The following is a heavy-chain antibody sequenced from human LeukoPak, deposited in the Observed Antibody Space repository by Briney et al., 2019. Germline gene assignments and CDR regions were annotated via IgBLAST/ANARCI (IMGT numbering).Heavy chain of an antibody. CDR1: GGSISSSSYY. CDR2: IYYSGST. Sequence: PSETLSLTCTVSGGSISSSSYYWGWIRQPPGKGLEWIGSIYYSGSTYYNPSLKSRVTISVDTSKNQFSLKLSSVTAADTAVYYCARDLWGAAAGFFDYWGQGTLVTVSS. D-gene: IGHD6-13*01. V-gene: IGHV4-39*07. CDR3: ARDLWGAAAGFFDY. J-gene: IGHJ4*02.